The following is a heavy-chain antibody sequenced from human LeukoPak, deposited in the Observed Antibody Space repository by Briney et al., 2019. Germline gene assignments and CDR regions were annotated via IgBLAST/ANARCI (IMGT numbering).Heavy chain of an antibody. J-gene: IGHJ5*02. CDR3: ARDNTDYDFWSGYWKNNWFDP. D-gene: IGHD3-3*01. Sequence: ATVKVSCKASGYTFTSYGISWVRQAPGQGLEWMGWISAYNGNTNYAQKLQGRVTMTTDTSTSTAYMELRSLRSDDTAVYYCARDNTDYDFWSGYWKNNWFDPWGQGTLVTVSS. CDR1: GYTFTSYG. CDR2: ISAYNGNT. V-gene: IGHV1-18*01.